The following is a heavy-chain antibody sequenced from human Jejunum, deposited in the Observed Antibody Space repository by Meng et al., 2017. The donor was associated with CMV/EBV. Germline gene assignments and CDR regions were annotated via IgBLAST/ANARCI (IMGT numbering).Heavy chain of an antibody. CDR3: ARSYTSYSFFDF. CDR2: INTYNGNT. D-gene: IGHD2-21*01. Sequence: DYKFINYGVAWVRQAPGQGIEWMGWINTYNGNTNYIRSLQGRVCMTTDTSTTTVYMELRSLRSDDTALYYCARSYTSYSFFDFWGQGTMVTVSS. J-gene: IGHJ3*01. CDR1: DYKFINYG. V-gene: IGHV1-18*01.